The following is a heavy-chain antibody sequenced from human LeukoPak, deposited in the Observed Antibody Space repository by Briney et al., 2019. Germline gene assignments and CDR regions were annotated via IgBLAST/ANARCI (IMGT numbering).Heavy chain of an antibody. D-gene: IGHD2-8*01. CDR2: ISTSGGST. V-gene: IGHV3-23*01. Sequence: GGSLRLSCAASGFTFSSYDMSWVRQAPGKGLEWGSVISTSGGSTYHADSVKGRFIISRDNSKNTLYLQMNSLRAEDTAAYYCAKGRACTNGVCHFDYWGRGTLVTVSS. J-gene: IGHJ4*02. CDR3: AKGRACTNGVCHFDY. CDR1: GFTFSSYD.